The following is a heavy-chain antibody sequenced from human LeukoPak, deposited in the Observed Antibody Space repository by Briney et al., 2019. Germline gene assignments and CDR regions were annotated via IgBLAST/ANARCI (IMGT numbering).Heavy chain of an antibody. CDR2: ISYSGNT. J-gene: IGHJ4*02. V-gene: IGHV4-39*01. D-gene: IGHD3/OR15-3a*01. Sequence: SETLSLTCTVSGGSISSDSYFWGWIRQPPGKGLEWIGSISYSGNTYYNLSLKSRVTISVDTSKNQFSLKLSSVTAADTAVYYRARRMTYGKPYFDYWGQGTLVTVSS. CDR3: ARRMTYGKPYFDY. CDR1: GGSISSDSYF.